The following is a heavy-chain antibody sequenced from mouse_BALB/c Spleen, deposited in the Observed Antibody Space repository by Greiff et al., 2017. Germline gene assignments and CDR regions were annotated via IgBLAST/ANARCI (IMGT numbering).Heavy chain of an antibody. Sequence: EVMLVESGAELVKPGASVKLSCTASGFNIKDTYMHWVKQRPEQGLEWIGRIDPANGNTKYDPKFQGKATITADTSSNTAYLQLSSLTSEDTAVYYCARGGIYDGYYSAMDYWGQGTSVTVSS. V-gene: IGHV14-3*02. D-gene: IGHD2-3*01. J-gene: IGHJ4*01. CDR1: GFNIKDTY. CDR3: ARGGIYDGYYSAMDY. CDR2: IDPANGNT.